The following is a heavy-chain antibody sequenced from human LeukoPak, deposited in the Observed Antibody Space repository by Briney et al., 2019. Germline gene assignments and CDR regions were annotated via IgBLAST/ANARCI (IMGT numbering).Heavy chain of an antibody. CDR2: IHYSGSS. J-gene: IGHJ4*02. V-gene: IGHV4-59*01. CDR1: GGSISGYC. CDR3: ARYDNSGSALEN. Sequence: SETLSLTCTVSGGSISGYCWGWIRQPPGKGLEWIAYIHYSGSSKYSPSLKSRVTTSVGMPKNQFSLKLSSVTAADTAVYYCARYDNSGSALENWGQGTLVTVSS. D-gene: IGHD3-22*01.